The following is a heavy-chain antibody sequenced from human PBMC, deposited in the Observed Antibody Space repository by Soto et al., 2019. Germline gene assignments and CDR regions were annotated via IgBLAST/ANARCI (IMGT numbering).Heavy chain of an antibody. CDR3: ARTIDYGTTHDAFDI. D-gene: IGHD4-17*01. CDR2: IIPILGIA. CDR1: GGTFSSYT. Sequence: QVQLVQSGAEVKKPGSSVKVSCQASGGTFSSYTISWVRQAPGQGLEWMGRIIPILGIANYAQKFQGRVKITADKSTSTAYMELSSLRSEDTAVYYCARTIDYGTTHDAFDIWGLGTMVTVSS. J-gene: IGHJ3*02. V-gene: IGHV1-69*02.